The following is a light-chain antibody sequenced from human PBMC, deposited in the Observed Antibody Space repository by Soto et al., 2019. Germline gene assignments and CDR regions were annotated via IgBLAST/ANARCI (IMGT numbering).Light chain of an antibody. CDR2: DNN. CDR1: SSNIAKNY. J-gene: IGLJ3*02. Sequence: QSVLTQPPSVSAAPGQSVTISCSGTSSNIAKNYVSWYQQLPGTAPKLLIYDNNKRPSGIPDRFSGSKSGTSATLGITGLQTGDEADYYCGAWDSSLSAGVFGGGTQLTVL. V-gene: IGLV1-51*01. CDR3: GAWDSSLSAGV.